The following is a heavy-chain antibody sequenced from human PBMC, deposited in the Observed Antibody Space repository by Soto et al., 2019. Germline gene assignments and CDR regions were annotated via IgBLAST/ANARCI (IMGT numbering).Heavy chain of an antibody. CDR1: GYTFTSYA. CDR3: ARDREVLRYFDWSSPTFDY. Sequence: ASVKVSCKASGYTFTSYAMHWVRQAPGQGLEWMGIINPSGGSTSYAQKFQGRVTMTRDTSTSTVYMELSSLRSEDTAVYYCARDREVLRYFDWSSPTFDYWGQGTLVTVSS. J-gene: IGHJ4*02. CDR2: INPSGGST. D-gene: IGHD3-9*01. V-gene: IGHV1-46*03.